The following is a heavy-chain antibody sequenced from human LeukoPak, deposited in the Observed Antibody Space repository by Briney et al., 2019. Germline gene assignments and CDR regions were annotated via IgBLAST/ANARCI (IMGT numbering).Heavy chain of an antibody. J-gene: IGHJ6*04. CDR2: IKQDGSEK. D-gene: IGHD6-13*01. V-gene: IGHV3-7*03. CDR1: GFTFSSYW. Sequence: GGSLRPSCAASGFTFSSYWMSWVRQAPGKGLEWVANIKQDGSEKYYVDSVKGRFTISRDNAKNSLYLQMNSLRAEDTAVYYCARDSSSWYYYYYYGMDVWGKGTTVTVSS. CDR3: ARDSSSWYYYYYYGMDV.